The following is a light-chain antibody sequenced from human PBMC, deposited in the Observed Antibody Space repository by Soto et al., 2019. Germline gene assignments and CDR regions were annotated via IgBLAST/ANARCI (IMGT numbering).Light chain of an antibody. CDR3: QQYNNYPRT. CDR2: RAS. J-gene: IGKJ1*01. V-gene: IGKV1-5*03. CDR1: QSVDTW. Sequence: DIQMTQFPSTLSASVGDRVTITCRASQSVDTWLAWYQQKPGKAPSLLIYRASSLESGVPSRFSGSGSGTEFTLTIRSLQPDDFASYYCQQYNNYPRTFGHGTKVEVK.